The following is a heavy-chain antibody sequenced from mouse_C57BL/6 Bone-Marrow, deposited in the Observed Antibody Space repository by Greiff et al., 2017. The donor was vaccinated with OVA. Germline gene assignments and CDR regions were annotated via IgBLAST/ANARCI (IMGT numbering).Heavy chain of an antibody. V-gene: IGHV1-64*01. Sequence: VQLQQPGAELVKPGASVKLSCKASGYTFTSYWMHWVKPSPGPCLEWIGMIHPNSGSTNYNEKFKSKATLTVDKSSSTAYMQPSSLTSEDSAVYYCARAGYDYPWFAYWGQGTLVTVSA. D-gene: IGHD2-4*01. CDR3: ARAGYDYPWFAY. J-gene: IGHJ3*01. CDR2: IHPNSGST. CDR1: GYTFTSYW.